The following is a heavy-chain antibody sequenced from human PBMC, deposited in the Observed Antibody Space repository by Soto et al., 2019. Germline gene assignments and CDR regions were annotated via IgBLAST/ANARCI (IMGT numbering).Heavy chain of an antibody. J-gene: IGHJ6*03. CDR2: IYPGDSDT. V-gene: IGHV5-51*01. CDR1: GYSFTSYW. Sequence: GESLKISCKGSGYSFTSYWIGWVRQMPGKGLEWMGIIYPGDSDTRYSPSFQGQVTISADKSISTAYLQWSSLKASDTAMYYCARLNTAWNLEYYYYMDVWGKGTTVTVSS. D-gene: IGHD1-7*01. CDR3: ARLNTAWNLEYYYYMDV.